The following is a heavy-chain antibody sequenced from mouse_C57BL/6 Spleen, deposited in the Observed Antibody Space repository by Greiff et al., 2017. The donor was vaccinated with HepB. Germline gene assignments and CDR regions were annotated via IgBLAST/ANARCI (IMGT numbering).Heavy chain of an antibody. V-gene: IGHV1-64*01. CDR2: IHPNSGST. D-gene: IGHD4-1*01. Sequence: VQLQQPGAELVKPGASVKLSCKASGYTFTSYWMHWVKQRPGKGLEWIGMIHPNSGSTNYNEKFKSKATLTVYKSSSTAYMQLSSLTSEYSAVYYCARKEDWAWFAYWGQGTLVTVSA. J-gene: IGHJ3*01. CDR3: ARKEDWAWFAY. CDR1: GYTFTSYW.